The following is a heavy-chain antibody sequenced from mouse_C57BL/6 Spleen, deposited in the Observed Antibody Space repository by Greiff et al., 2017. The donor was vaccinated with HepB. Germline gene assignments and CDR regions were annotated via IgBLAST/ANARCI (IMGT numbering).Heavy chain of an antibody. CDR1: GYTFTDYY. CDR3: ARGKAYYSNYEAMDY. V-gene: IGHV1-75*01. J-gene: IGHJ4*01. CDR2: IFPGSGST. D-gene: IGHD2-5*01. Sequence: VKLQESGPELVKPGASVKISCKASGYTFTDYYINWVKQRPGQGLEWIGWIFPGSGSTYYNEKFKGKATLTVDKSSSTAYMLLSSLTSEDSAVYFCARGKAYYSNYEAMDYWGQGTSVTVSS.